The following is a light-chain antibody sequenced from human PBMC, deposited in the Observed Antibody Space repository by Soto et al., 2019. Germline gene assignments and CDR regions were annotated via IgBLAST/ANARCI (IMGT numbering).Light chain of an antibody. CDR3: QQFATSPLT. Sequence: EIVLTQSPGTLSLSPGKRATLSCRASQSISSSYLAWYQQRPGQAPRLLIYGASSRATGIPDRFSGSGSGTEFTLTISRLEPEDFAVYYCQQFATSPLTFGGGTKVEIK. CDR1: QSISSSY. V-gene: IGKV3-20*01. CDR2: GAS. J-gene: IGKJ4*01.